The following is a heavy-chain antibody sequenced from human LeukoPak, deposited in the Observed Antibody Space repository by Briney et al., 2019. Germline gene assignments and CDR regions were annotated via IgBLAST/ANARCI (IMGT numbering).Heavy chain of an antibody. V-gene: IGHV1-69*13. CDR1: GYTFTSYG. D-gene: IGHD6-13*01. CDR3: ARALAAAVSNLDY. J-gene: IGHJ4*02. Sequence: SVKVSCKASGYTFTSYGISWVRQAPGQGLEWMGGIIPIFGTANYAQKFQGRVTITADESTSTAYMELSSLRSEDTAVYYCARALAAAVSNLDYWGQGTLVTVSS. CDR2: IIPIFGTA.